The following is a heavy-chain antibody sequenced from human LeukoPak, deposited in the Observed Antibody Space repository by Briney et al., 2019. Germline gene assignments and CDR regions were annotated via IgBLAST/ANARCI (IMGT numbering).Heavy chain of an antibody. J-gene: IGHJ3*02. Sequence: PSETLSLTCTVSGGSISSTTYYWSWVRQAPGKGLEWVANIKQDGSEKYYVDSVKGRFTISRDNAKNSLYLQMNSLRAEDTAVYYCARIQLWLFGAFDIWGQGTMVTVSS. CDR3: ARIQLWLFGAFDI. CDR1: GGSISSTTYY. CDR2: IKQDGSEK. V-gene: IGHV3-7*01. D-gene: IGHD5-18*01.